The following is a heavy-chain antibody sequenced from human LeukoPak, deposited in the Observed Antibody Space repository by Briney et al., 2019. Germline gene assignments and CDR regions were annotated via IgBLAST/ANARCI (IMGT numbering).Heavy chain of an antibody. Sequence: GGSLRLSCAASGFTLSSYAMNWVRQAPGKGLEFVAYISSSGATIYYADSLKGRFTIFRDNAKNSLYLQMNSLRDEDTAVYFCVRANSLMVRGVITYFDSWGQGTLVTVSS. D-gene: IGHD3-10*01. J-gene: IGHJ4*02. CDR1: GFTLSSYA. CDR3: VRANSLMVRGVITYFDS. V-gene: IGHV3-48*02. CDR2: ISSSGATI.